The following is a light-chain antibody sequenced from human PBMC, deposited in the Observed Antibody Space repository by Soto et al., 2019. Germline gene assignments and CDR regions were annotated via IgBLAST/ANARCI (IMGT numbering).Light chain of an antibody. CDR1: SIDVGGYHS. CDR2: EVS. Sequence: QYALTQPASVSGSPGQSITISCTGTSIDVGGYHSVSWYQQHPGIAPKLMIYEVSNRPSGVSNRFSGSKSGNTASLTISGLQAEDEADYYCSSYTTSSTRVFGGGTKLTVL. V-gene: IGLV2-14*01. J-gene: IGLJ2*01. CDR3: SSYTTSSTRV.